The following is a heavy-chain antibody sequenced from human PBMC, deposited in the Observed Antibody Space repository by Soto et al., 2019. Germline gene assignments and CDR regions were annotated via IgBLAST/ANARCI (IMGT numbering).Heavy chain of an antibody. CDR1: GYTFTSYD. CDR2: MNPNSGNT. Sequence: ASVKVSCKASGYTFTSYDINWVRQATGQGLEWMGWMNPNSGNTGYAQKFQGRVTMTRNTSISTAYVELSSLRSEDTAVYYCVITFGGVIAHDAFDIWGQGTMVTVSS. D-gene: IGHD3-16*02. V-gene: IGHV1-8*01. CDR3: VITFGGVIAHDAFDI. J-gene: IGHJ3*02.